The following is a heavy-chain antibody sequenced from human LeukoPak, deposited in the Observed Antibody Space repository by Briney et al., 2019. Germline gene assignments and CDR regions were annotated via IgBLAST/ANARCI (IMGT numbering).Heavy chain of an antibody. CDR3: ARGGGWTTYVSYYGMDV. CDR2: IYYSGST. Sequence: SETLSLTCTVSGGSISSYYWSWIRQPPGKGLEWIGYIYYSGSTNYNPSLKSRVTISVDTSKNQFSLKLSSVTAADTAVYYCARGGGWTTYVSYYGMDVWGQGTTVTVSS. CDR1: GGSISSYY. J-gene: IGHJ6*02. V-gene: IGHV4-59*08. D-gene: IGHD3-10*02.